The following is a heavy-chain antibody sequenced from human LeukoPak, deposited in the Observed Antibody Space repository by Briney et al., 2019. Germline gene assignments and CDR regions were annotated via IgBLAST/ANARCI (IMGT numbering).Heavy chain of an antibody. J-gene: IGHJ4*02. D-gene: IGHD2-2*01. CDR3: ARNPAKVVPAVY. CDR1: GFTFSNYW. Sequence: GGSLRLSCAASGFTFSNYWMSWVRQAPGKGLEWVANINQDGSATYYVDSVKGRFTISRDNAKNSLYLQMSSLGAEDTAVYYCARNPAKVVPAVYWGQGTLVTVSS. CDR2: INQDGSAT. V-gene: IGHV3-7*01.